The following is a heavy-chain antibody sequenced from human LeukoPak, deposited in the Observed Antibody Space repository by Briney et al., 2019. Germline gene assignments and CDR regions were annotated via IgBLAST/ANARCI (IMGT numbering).Heavy chain of an antibody. CDR3: VKFHSPGRVTHFYWYFDL. Sequence: GGSLRLSCAASGXTFSSYAMSWVRQAPGKGLEWVSTISGSGGSTDYADSVKGRFTLSRDNSKNTLFLQVNSLRADDTAVYYCVKFHSPGRVTHFYWYFDLWGRGTLVTVSS. CDR2: ISGSGGST. V-gene: IGHV3-23*01. D-gene: IGHD2-21*02. J-gene: IGHJ2*01. CDR1: GXTFSSYA.